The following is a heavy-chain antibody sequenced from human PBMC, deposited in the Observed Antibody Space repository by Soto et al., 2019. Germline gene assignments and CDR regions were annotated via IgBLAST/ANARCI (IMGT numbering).Heavy chain of an antibody. CDR1: GGSISSYY. CDR3: ARDLGGGYNYAFDI. Sequence: SETLSLTCTVSGGSISSYYWSWIRQPPGKGLEWIGYIYYSGSTNYNPSLKSRVTISVDTSKNQFSLKLSSVTAADTAVYYCARDLGGGYNYAFDIWGQGTMVT. V-gene: IGHV4-59*01. J-gene: IGHJ3*02. CDR2: IYYSGST. D-gene: IGHD5-12*01.